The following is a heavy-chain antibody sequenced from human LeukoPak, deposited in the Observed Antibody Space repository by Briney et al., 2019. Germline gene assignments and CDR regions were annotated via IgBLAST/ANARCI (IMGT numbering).Heavy chain of an antibody. V-gene: IGHV3-74*01. J-gene: IGHJ6*02. CDR2: ISNDGTST. CDR3: TRDSFRTVGATGYYYGMDV. CDR1: GVTFSSHS. Sequence: GGSLRLSCAASGVTFSSHSMHWVRQAPGKGLVWVSGISNDGTSTTYADSVKGRFTISRDNAKNTLYLQMHSLRAEDTAVYYCTRDSFRTVGATGYYYGMDVWGLGTTVTVSS. D-gene: IGHD1-26*01.